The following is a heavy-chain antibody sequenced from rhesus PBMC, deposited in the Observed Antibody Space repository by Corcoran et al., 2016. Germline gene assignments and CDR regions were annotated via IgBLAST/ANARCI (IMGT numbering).Heavy chain of an antibody. CDR1: GGSISGYS. D-gene: IGHD3-3*01. V-gene: IGHV4-165*02. CDR2: LGGRSGST. J-gene: IGHJ1*01. Sequence: QVQLQESGPGLVKPSETLSLTCAVSGGSISGYSWYWIRQPPGQGLAWIGYLGGRSGSTYNNPSLKSRVTMSTDTAKNQFALKRSSMTAADTAVYYCARRYYNFWSGYLEYFEFWGQGALVTVSS. CDR3: ARRYYNFWSGYLEYFEF.